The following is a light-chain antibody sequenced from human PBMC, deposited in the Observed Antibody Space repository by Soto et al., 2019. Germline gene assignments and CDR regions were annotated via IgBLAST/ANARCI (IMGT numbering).Light chain of an antibody. V-gene: IGKV1-5*03. J-gene: IGKJ2*01. CDR3: QQYNSYPYT. Sequence: DIQMTQSPSTLSASVGDRVTITCRASQRISSWLAWYQQKPGKAPKLLIYKASSLESGVPSRFSGSGSGTEFTLTISSLQPDDFATYYCQQYNSYPYTCGQGNKLEIK. CDR1: QRISSW. CDR2: KAS.